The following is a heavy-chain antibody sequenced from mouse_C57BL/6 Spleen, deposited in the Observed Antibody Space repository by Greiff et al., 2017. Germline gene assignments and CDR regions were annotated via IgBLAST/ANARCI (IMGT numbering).Heavy chain of an antibody. Sequence: QVQLQQSGAELVRPGASVTLSCKASGYTFTDYEMHWVKQTPVHGLEWIGAIDPETGGTAYSQKFKGKAILTADKSSSTAYMELRSLTSEDSAVYYCTRREVVADYFDYWGQGTTLTVSS. CDR2: IDPETGGT. D-gene: IGHD1-1*01. V-gene: IGHV1-15*01. CDR3: TRREVVADYFDY. CDR1: GYTFTDYE. J-gene: IGHJ2*01.